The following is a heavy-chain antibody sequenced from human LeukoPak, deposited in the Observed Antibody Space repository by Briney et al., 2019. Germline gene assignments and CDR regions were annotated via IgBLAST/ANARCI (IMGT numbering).Heavy chain of an antibody. CDR3: ARDFHPMVRGVTYYYYYYYMDV. CDR1: GGTFSSYA. CDR2: IIPIFGTA. Sequence: SVKVSCKASGGTFSSYAISWVRQAPGQGLEWMGGIIPIFGTANYAQKFQGRVTITADKSTSTAYMELSSLRSEDTAVYYCARDFHPMVRGVTYYYYYYYMDVWGKGTTVTISS. D-gene: IGHD3-10*01. V-gene: IGHV1-69*06. J-gene: IGHJ6*03.